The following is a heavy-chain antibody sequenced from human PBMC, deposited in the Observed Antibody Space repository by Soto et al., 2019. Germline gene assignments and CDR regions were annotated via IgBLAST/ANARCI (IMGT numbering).Heavy chain of an antibody. D-gene: IGHD6-19*01. V-gene: IGHV4-34*01. J-gene: IGHJ5*02. CDR2: INHSGST. Sequence: QVQLQQWGAGLLKPSETLSLTCAVYGGSFSGYYWSWIRQPPGKGLEWTGEINHSGSTNYNPSLKSRVTISVDTSKNQFSLKLSSVTAADTAVYYCARGHDQSGYSSGRGFDPWGQGTLVTVSS. CDR1: GGSFSGYY. CDR3: ARGHDQSGYSSGRGFDP.